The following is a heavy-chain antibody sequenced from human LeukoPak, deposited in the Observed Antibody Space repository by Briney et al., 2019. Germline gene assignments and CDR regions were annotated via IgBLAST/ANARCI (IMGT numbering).Heavy chain of an antibody. D-gene: IGHD3-10*01. J-gene: IGHJ4*02. Sequence: SETLSLTCTVSGGSISSYYWSWIRQPPGKGLEWVVYIYYSGSTNYNPSLKSRVTISVETSKNQFSLKLSSVTAADTAVYYCARGGYGSGSYLFDYFDYGGQGTLVTVS. CDR2: IYYSGST. CDR3: ARGGYGSGSYLFDYFDY. V-gene: IGHV4-59*01. CDR1: GGSISSYY.